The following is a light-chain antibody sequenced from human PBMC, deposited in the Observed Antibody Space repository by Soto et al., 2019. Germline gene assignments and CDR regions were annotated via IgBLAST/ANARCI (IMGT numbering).Light chain of an antibody. Sequence: QLVLTQSPSASASLGASVKLTCTLSSGHSNYAIAWHQQQPEKGPRFLMKLNSDGSHSKGDGIPDRFSGSSSGAVRYLTISTLQSEDEADYYCQTWVTGIHIFGGGTKLTVL. CDR3: QTWVTGIHI. CDR1: SGHSNYA. CDR2: LNSDGSH. J-gene: IGLJ2*01. V-gene: IGLV4-69*01.